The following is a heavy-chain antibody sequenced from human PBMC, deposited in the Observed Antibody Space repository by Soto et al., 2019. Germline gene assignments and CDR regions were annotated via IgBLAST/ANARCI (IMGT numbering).Heavy chain of an antibody. J-gene: IGHJ3*01. CDR1: GGSISSSHW. V-gene: IGHV4-4*02. CDR3: ARVVLTITRGAFDA. D-gene: IGHD3-9*01. Sequence: QVQLQESGPGLVKPSWTLSLTCAVSGGSISSSHWWTWVRQSPGKGLEYIGEISHSGTSNSNPSLTSRVTLSVDKSKNHFSLTLTSVTAADTAVYYCARVVLTITRGAFDAWCQGTLVIVSS. CDR2: ISHSGTS.